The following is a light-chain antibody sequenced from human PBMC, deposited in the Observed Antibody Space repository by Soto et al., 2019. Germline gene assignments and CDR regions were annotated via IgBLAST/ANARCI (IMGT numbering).Light chain of an antibody. Sequence: DIQMTQSPSSLSASVGDRVTITCRASQSISSYLNWYQQKPGKAPKLLIYAASSLQSGVPSRFSGSGSRTDFTLTMSRLQPEDFATYYCEQSYSTPFTFGPGNKVDIK. CDR1: QSISSY. CDR2: AAS. J-gene: IGKJ3*01. V-gene: IGKV1-39*01. CDR3: EQSYSTPFT.